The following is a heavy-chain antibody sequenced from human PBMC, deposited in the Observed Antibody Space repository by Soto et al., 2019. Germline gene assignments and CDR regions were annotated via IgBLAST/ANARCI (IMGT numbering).Heavy chain of an antibody. CDR3: ARRGYYGSGGGGGYYYYYGMDV. CDR2: IIPIFGTA. J-gene: IGHJ6*02. CDR1: GGTFSSYA. V-gene: IGHV1-69*13. D-gene: IGHD3-10*01. Sequence: SVKVSCKASGGTFSSYAISWVRQAPGQGLELMGGIIPIFGTANYAQKFQGRVTITADESTSTAYMELSSLRSEDTAVYYCARRGYYGSGGGGGYYYYYGMDVWGQGTTVTVSS.